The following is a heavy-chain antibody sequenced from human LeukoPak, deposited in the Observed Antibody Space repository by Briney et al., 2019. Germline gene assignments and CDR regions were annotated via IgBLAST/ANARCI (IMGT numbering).Heavy chain of an antibody. CDR1: GYSISSGYY. CDR3: AGDSVSKYCSGGRCDTYYFDY. D-gene: IGHD2-15*01. V-gene: IGHV4-38-2*02. Sequence: SETLSLTCAVSGYSISSGYYWGWIRQPPGKGLEWIGSIYHSGSTYYNPSLKSRVTISVDTSKNQFSLKLSSVTAADTAVYYCAGDSVSKYCSGGRCDTYYFDYWGQGTLVTVSS. CDR2: IYHSGST. J-gene: IGHJ4*02.